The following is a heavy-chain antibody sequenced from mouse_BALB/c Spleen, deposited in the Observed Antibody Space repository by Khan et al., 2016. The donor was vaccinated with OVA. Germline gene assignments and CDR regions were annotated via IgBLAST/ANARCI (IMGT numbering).Heavy chain of an antibody. V-gene: IGHV5-6*01. J-gene: IGHJ3*01. CDR3: EDHLTGSFAY. CDR2: ISSGGDYT. CDR1: GFTFSSYS. D-gene: IGHD4-1*01. Sequence: EVELVESGGDLVKPGGSLKLSCAASGFTFSSYSMSWVRQTPDKRLEWVASISSGGDYTYYLDSVKGRFTISRDNAKNTLYLQMSDLKSEDTAMYYCEDHLTGSFAYGGQGTLVTVSA.